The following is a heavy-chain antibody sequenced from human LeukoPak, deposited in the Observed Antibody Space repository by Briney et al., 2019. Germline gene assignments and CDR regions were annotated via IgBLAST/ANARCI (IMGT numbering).Heavy chain of an antibody. CDR2: IWHDGSNK. V-gene: IGHV3-33*01. D-gene: IGHD5-18*01. CDR3: ARDRGYTYGHPLDY. Sequence: PGRSLRLSCAASGFAFSTYVIHWVRQAPGKGLEWLALIWHDGSNKYYGDSVKDRFTISRDNSKNTLYLQMDSLRDEDTAVYYCARDRGYTYGHPLDYWGQGTLVTVSS. CDR1: GFAFSTYV. J-gene: IGHJ4*02.